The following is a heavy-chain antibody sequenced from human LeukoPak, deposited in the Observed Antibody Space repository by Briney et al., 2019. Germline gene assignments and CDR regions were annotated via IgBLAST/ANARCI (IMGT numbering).Heavy chain of an antibody. CDR2: MNLNSGNT. J-gene: IGHJ6*02. Sequence: GASVKVSCKASGYTFTSYDINWVRQATGQGLEWMGWMNLNSGNTGYAQKFQGRVTMTRNTSISTAYMELSSLRSEDTAVYYCARGRSEYYDFWSGYGPPYYYGMDVWGQGTTVTVSS. V-gene: IGHV1-8*01. CDR1: GYTFTSYD. CDR3: ARGRSEYYDFWSGYGPPYYYGMDV. D-gene: IGHD3-3*01.